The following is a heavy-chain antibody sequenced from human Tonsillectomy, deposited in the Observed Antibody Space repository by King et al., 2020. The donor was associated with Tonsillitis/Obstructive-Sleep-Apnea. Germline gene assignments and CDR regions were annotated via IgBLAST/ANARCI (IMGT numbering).Heavy chain of an antibody. CDR2: IYYSGTT. V-gene: IGHV4-39*01. CDR3: AGRPREADPESSY. J-gene: IGHJ4*02. CDR1: GGSISRSNYN. Sequence: QLQESGPGLVKPSATLSLICTVSGGSISRSNYNWGWIRQPPGKGLEWIASIYYSGTTYYNPSLESRVIIYVDTLKNKFSLYLSSVTAADTAVYYCAGRPREADPESSYWGQGTLVTVSS. D-gene: IGHD1-26*01.